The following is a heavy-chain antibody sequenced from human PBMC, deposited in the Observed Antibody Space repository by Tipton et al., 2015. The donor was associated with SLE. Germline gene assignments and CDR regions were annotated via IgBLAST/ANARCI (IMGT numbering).Heavy chain of an antibody. CDR3: ARDRWSGYRLYNYMDV. CDR1: GGSISGYY. Sequence: TLSLTCTVSGGSISGYYWSWIRQPPGKGLDWIGYIYMYSSVSSNYNPSLKGRVTISIDTSKNQFALRLSSVTAADTAVYYCARDRWSGYRLYNYMDVWGKGTTVTVSS. D-gene: IGHD3-3*01. V-gene: IGHV4-4*08. J-gene: IGHJ6*03. CDR2: IYMYSSVSS.